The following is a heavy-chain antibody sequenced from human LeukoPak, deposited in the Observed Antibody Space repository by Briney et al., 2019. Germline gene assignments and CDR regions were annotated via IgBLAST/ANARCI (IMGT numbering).Heavy chain of an antibody. D-gene: IGHD1-7*01. V-gene: IGHV3-11*04. Sequence: PGGSLRLSCAASGFTFSDYYMSWIRQAPGKGLEWVSYISSGDNTIYYADSVKGRFTMSRDNAKNSLYLQMNSLRAEDTAVYYCARVMGNYATDYSGQGTLVTVSS. CDR3: ARVMGNYATDY. CDR1: GFTFSDYY. J-gene: IGHJ4*02. CDR2: ISSGDNTI.